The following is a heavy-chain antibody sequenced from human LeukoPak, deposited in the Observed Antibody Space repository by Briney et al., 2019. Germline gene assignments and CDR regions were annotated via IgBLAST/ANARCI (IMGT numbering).Heavy chain of an antibody. J-gene: IGHJ4*02. Sequence: PGGALRHSCAASVFTFIRYGMHSVRQAPGRGGERVAVICYVGRNKYYADSVKGRFTLSRDKSKNTLCLQMNSVRAEETAVYYCAREGRGGGDCYYDYWGQGTLVTVSS. D-gene: IGHD2-21*02. V-gene: IGHV3-33*01. CDR3: AREGRGGGDCYYDY. CDR1: VFTFIRYG. CDR2: ICYVGRNK.